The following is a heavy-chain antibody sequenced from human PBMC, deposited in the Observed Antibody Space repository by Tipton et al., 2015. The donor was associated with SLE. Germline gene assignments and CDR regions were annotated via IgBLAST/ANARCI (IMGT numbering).Heavy chain of an antibody. CDR2: IYTSGIT. CDR3: ARHRWDLEFFDY. J-gene: IGHJ4*02. D-gene: IGHD1-26*01. CDR1: GGSISNYY. V-gene: IGHV4-4*09. Sequence: TLSLTCTVSGGSISNYYCSWIRQTPGKGLEWIGYIYTSGITNYNPSHKSRVTVSVDTSKNQFSLKLTSVTAADTAVYYCARHRWDLEFFDYWGQGTLVTVSS.